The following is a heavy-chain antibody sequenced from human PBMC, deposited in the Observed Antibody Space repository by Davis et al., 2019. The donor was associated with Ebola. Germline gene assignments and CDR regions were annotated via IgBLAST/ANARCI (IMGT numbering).Heavy chain of an antibody. D-gene: IGHD5/OR15-5a*01. Sequence: PSETLSLTCTVSGGSISSHYWSWIRQPPGKGLEWIGYIYYSGSTNYNPSLKSRVTISVDTSKNQFSLKLSSVTAADTAVYYCAREEVSRTLHSYWFDPWGQGTLVTVSS. J-gene: IGHJ5*02. CDR1: GGSISSHY. CDR2: IYYSGST. CDR3: AREEVSRTLHSYWFDP. V-gene: IGHV4-59*11.